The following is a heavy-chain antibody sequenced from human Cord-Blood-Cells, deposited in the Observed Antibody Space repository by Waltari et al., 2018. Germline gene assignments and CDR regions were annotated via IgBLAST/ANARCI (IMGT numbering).Heavy chain of an antibody. CDR1: GYTFTGYY. J-gene: IGHJ3*02. CDR2: INPNSGGT. CDR3: ARGCSSTSCYDAFDI. D-gene: IGHD2-2*01. V-gene: IGHV1-2*06. Sequence: QVQLVQSGAEVKKPGASVKVSCKASGYTFTGYYMHWVRQAPGQGLEWMGRINPNSGGTNYAQKFQGRVTMTRGTSISTAYMELSRLRSDDTAVYYCARGCSSTSCYDAFDIWGQGTMVTVSS.